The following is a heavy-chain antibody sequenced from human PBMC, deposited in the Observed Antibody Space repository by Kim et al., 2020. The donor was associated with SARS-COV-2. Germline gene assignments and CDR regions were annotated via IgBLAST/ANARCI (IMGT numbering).Heavy chain of an antibody. CDR3: ARKIQLWTPIDY. V-gene: IGHV4-59*01. Sequence: NYNPSLKSRVTISVDTSKNQFSLKLSSVTAADTAVYYCARKIQLWTPIDYWGQGTLVTVSS. J-gene: IGHJ4*02. D-gene: IGHD5-18*01.